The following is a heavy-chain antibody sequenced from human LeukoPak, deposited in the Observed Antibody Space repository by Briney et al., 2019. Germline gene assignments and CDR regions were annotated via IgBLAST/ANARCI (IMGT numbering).Heavy chain of an antibody. CDR2: INPNSGGT. Sequence: ASVTVSCKASGYTFTGYYMHWVRQAPGQGLEWMGWINPNSGGTNYAQKFQGRVTMTRDTSISTAYMELSRLRSDDTAVYYCAKDAWSSSWYRSWFDPWGQGTLVTVSS. CDR3: AKDAWSSSWYRSWFDP. J-gene: IGHJ5*02. D-gene: IGHD6-13*01. CDR1: GYTFTGYY. V-gene: IGHV1-2*02.